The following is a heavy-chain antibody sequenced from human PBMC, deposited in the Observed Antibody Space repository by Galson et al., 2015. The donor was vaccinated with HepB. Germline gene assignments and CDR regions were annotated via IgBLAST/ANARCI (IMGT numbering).Heavy chain of an antibody. CDR1: GFTFSDYY. V-gene: IGHV3-11*06. CDR2: ISSSSSYT. CDR3: ASPPRPRWDYYYGMDV. Sequence: SLRLSCAASGFTFSDYYMSWIRQAPGKGLEWVSYISSSSSYTNYADSVKGRFTISRDNAKNSLYLQMNSLRAEDTAVYYCASPPRPRWDYYYGMDVWGQGTTVTVSS. J-gene: IGHJ6*02. D-gene: IGHD3-16*01.